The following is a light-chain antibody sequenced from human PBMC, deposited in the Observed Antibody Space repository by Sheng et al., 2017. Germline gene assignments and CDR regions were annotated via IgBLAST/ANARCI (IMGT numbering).Light chain of an antibody. CDR1: QSVSSSY. CDR2: DAS. Sequence: EIVLTQSPGTLSLSPGERATLSCRASQSVSSSYLAWYQQKPGQAPRLLIYDASNRATGIPDRFSGSGSGTDFTLTISRLEPEDFAVYYCQQYVNSFTFGPGTTVDIK. CDR3: QQYVNSFT. J-gene: IGKJ3*01. V-gene: IGKV3-20*01.